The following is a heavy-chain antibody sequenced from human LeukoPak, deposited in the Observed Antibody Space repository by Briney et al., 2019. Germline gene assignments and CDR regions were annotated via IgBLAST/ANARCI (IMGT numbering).Heavy chain of an antibody. D-gene: IGHD3-10*01. V-gene: IGHV4-34*01. CDR1: GGSFSGYY. CDR3: ARAKGYGSGSRAYYYYYYMDV. J-gene: IGHJ6*03. Sequence: SETLSLTCAVYGGSFSGYYWSWIRQPPGKGLEWIGEINHSGSTNYNPSLKSRVTMSVDTSKNQFSLKLSSVTAADTAVYYCARAKGYGSGSRAYYYYYYMDVWGKGTTVTISS. CDR2: INHSGST.